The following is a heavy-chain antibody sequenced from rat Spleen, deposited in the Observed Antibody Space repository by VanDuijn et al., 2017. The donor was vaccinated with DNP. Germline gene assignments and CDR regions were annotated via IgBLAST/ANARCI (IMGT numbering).Heavy chain of an antibody. CDR3: ARPGYNTDYYHLGAY. CDR2: ISYSGST. Sequence: EVQLQESGPGLVKPSQSLSLTCSVTGYSITSNYWGWIRKFPGNKMEWMGYISYSGSTSYSPSLKSRISITRDTSKNQFFLRVNSVTTEDTATYYCARPGYNTDYYHLGAYWGQGTLVTVSS. D-gene: IGHD1-6*01. J-gene: IGHJ3*01. CDR1: GYSITSNY. V-gene: IGHV3-1*01.